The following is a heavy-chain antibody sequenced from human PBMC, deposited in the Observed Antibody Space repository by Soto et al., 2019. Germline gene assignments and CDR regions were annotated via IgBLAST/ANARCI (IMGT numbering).Heavy chain of an antibody. CDR1: GGSISSSSYY. V-gene: IGHV4-39*01. Sequence: PSETLSLTCTVSGGSISSSSYYWGWIRQPPGKGLEWIGSIYYSGSTYYNPSLKSRVTISVDTSKNQFSLKLSSVTAADTAVYYCARGGGRYYYYYIDVWGKGTTVTVSS. CDR2: IYYSGST. J-gene: IGHJ6*03. CDR3: ARGGGRYYYYYIDV. D-gene: IGHD2-15*01.